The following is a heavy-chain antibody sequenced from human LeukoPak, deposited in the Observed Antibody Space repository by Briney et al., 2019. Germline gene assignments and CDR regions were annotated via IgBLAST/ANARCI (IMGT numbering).Heavy chain of an antibody. CDR1: GFTFSSFG. CDR3: ARINREWLIRLHFDL. Sequence: GRSLIISCAASGFTFSSFGLHWVRQAPGKGLEWLALISYDGTLKNYADSVKGRFTISRDNSKNMLYLEMDSLTAEDTAVYYCARINREWLIRLHFDLWGRGTLVTVSS. J-gene: IGHJ2*01. CDR2: ISYDGTLK. D-gene: IGHD3-3*01. V-gene: IGHV3-30*03.